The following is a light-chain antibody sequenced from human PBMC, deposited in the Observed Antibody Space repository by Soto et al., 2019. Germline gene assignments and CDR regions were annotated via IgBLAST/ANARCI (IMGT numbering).Light chain of an antibody. CDR1: PPISTD. Sequence: EVVLTQFPATLSVSPGDRATLSCRASPPISTDLAWYQQKPGQAPRLLIYRTSVGASGVPARFSGSGSGTESTLTISDIQSEDSAVYYCQQFNRWPPWTFGQGTKVEIK. CDR3: QQFNRWPPWT. CDR2: RTS. J-gene: IGKJ1*01. V-gene: IGKV3-15*01.